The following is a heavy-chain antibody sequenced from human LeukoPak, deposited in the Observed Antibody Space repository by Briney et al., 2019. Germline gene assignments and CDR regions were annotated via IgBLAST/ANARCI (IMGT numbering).Heavy chain of an antibody. CDR1: GLTFSSYG. CDR2: ISYDGSNK. CDR3: ANHLLAAAGPSVESHHYGMDV. D-gene: IGHD6-13*01. Sequence: GGSLRLSCAASGLTFSSYGMNWVGQAPGKGLEWGAVISYDGSNKYYADSVKGRFTISRDNSKNTLYLQMNSLRAEDTAVYYCANHLLAAAGPSVESHHYGMDVWGQGTTVTVSS. J-gene: IGHJ6*02. V-gene: IGHV3-30*18.